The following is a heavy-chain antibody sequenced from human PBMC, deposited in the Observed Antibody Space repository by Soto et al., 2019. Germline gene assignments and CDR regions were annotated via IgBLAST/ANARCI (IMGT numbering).Heavy chain of an antibody. CDR1: GGTFSSYT. V-gene: IGHV1-69*01. D-gene: IGHD6-19*01. CDR2: IIPDFGTT. J-gene: IGHJ4*02. CDR3: ARSHSTTPVAVAGPDYYFGL. Sequence: QVQLVQAGAEVKRPGSSLKVSCKASGGTFSSYTVSWLRQIPGQGLEWMGGIIPDFGTTNYAKRVQGRVTINADESPNTAFMGLTTLKSEDTVVYYGARSHSTTPVAVAGPDYYFGLWGRGTLVTVYS.